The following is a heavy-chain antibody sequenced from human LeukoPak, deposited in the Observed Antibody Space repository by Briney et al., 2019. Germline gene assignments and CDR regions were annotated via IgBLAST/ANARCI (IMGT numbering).Heavy chain of an antibody. V-gene: IGHV3-53*01. CDR2: IFSGGST. D-gene: IGHD1-26*01. J-gene: IGHJ4*02. CDR1: GFTVSSEY. Sequence: PGGSLRLSCAASGFTVSSEYMSWVRQAPGKGLEWVSVIFSGGSTNYADSVKGRFTISRDNSKNTLYLQMNSLRAEDTAVYYCAKDPLLRGATYDYWGQGTLVTVSS. CDR3: AKDPLLRGATYDY.